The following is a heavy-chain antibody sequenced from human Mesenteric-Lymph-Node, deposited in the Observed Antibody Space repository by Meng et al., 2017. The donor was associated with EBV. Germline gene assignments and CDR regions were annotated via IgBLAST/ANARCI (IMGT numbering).Heavy chain of an antibody. J-gene: IGHJ4*02. CDR1: GFSLNARGVA. CDR2: IYWDDDK. CDR3: AHSLVASASPDPYYFDY. Sequence: ITLEDSGTALVKPTQTLTLTCTFSGFSLNARGVAVAWIRQPPGKALEWLALIYWDDDKRYSPSLASRLTITKDTSTNQVVLTMTNMDPVDTATYYCAHSLVASASPDPYYFDYWGQGTLVTVSS. D-gene: IGHD2-8*02. V-gene: IGHV2-5*02.